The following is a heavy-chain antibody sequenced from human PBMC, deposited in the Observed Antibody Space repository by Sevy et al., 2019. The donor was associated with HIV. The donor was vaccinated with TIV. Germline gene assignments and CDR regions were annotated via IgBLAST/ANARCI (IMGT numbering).Heavy chain of an antibody. V-gene: IGHV3-30-3*01. D-gene: IGHD2-15*01. J-gene: IGHJ6*02. CDR1: GFTFSSYA. CDR2: ISYDGSNK. CDR3: GRVLGYCSGGSCYSVKSYYYYGMDV. Sequence: GGCLRLSCAASGFTFSSYAMHWVRQAPGKGLEWVAVISYDGSNKYYADSVKGRFTISRDNSKNTRYLQMNSLRAEDTAVYYCGRVLGYCSGGSCYSVKSYYYYGMDVWGQGTTVTVSS.